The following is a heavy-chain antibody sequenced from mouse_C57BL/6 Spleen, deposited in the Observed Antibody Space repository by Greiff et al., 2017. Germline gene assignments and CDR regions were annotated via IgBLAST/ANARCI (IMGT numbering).Heavy chain of an antibody. J-gene: IGHJ2*01. Sequence: QVQLQPSGAELVKPGASVKISCKASGYAFSSYWMNWVKQRPGKGLAWIGQIYPGDGDTNYNGKFKGKATLTAANSSSTAYMQLSRLPSEDSAVYFCARAGTGAGGYWGKGTTLTVSS. D-gene: IGHD4-1*01. CDR3: ARAGTGAGGY. CDR1: GYAFSSYW. CDR2: IYPGDGDT. V-gene: IGHV1-80*01.